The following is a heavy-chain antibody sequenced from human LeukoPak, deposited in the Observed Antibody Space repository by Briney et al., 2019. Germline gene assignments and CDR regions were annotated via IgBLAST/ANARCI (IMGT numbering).Heavy chain of an antibody. CDR3: VKEGYSYGDDF. J-gene: IGHJ4*02. D-gene: IGHD5-18*01. CDR2: IQYDGTNK. Sequence: GRSLRLSCAASGFTFSNYAMHWVRQAPGKGLEWVAVIQYDGTNKYYADSVEGRFTISRDNSKSTVYLQVNNLRGEDTAVYYCVKEGYSYGDDFWGQGTLVIVSS. CDR1: GFTFSNYA. V-gene: IGHV3-33*05.